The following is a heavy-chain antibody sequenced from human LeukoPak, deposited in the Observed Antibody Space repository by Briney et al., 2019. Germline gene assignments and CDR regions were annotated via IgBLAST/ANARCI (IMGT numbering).Heavy chain of an antibody. CDR1: GGSISTSNYY. V-gene: IGHV4-39*07. Sequence: PSETLSLTCTVSGGSISTSNYYWGWIRQPPGKGLEWIGNIFYSGSTYYSPSLRSRVTISVDTSKNQFSLKLSSVTAADTAVYYCARDWKYYYYYMDVWGKGTTVTVSS. CDR2: IFYSGST. D-gene: IGHD1-1*01. J-gene: IGHJ6*03. CDR3: ARDWKYYYYYMDV.